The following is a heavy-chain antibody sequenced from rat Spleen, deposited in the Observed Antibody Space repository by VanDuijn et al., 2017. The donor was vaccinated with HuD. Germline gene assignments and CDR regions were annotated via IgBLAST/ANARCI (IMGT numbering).Heavy chain of an antibody. CDR1: GFTFSDYY. J-gene: IGHJ2*01. CDR2: INYDGSST. Sequence: EVQLVESDGGLVQPGRSLKLSCAASGFTFSDYYMAWVRQAPTKGLEWVATINYDGSSTYYRGSVKGRFTISRDNAKSTLYLQMDSLRSEDTATYYGGRSVVDYWGQGVVVTVSS. V-gene: IGHV5-29*01. CDR3: GRSVVDY.